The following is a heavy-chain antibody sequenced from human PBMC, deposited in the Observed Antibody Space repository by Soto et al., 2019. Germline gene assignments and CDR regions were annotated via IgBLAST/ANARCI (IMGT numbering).Heavy chain of an antibody. CDR3: ASSGY. Sequence: GGSLRLSCVVSGFTFSRYAMHWVRQAPGKGLEWVAVISHDGSEKYYADSVKGRFTISRHNSKNTLYLQMNSLRTEDTAVYYCASSGYWGQGTLVTFSS. CDR2: ISHDGSEK. V-gene: IGHV3-30-3*01. J-gene: IGHJ4*02. D-gene: IGHD3-10*01. CDR1: GFTFSRYA.